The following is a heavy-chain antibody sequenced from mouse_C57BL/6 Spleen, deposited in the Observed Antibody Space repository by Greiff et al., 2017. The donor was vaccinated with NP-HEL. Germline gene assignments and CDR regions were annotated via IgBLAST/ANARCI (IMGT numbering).Heavy chain of an antibody. Sequence: EVMLVESGGGLVKPGGSLKLSCAASGFTFSDYGMHWVRQAPEKGLEWVAYISSGSSTIYYADTVKGRFTISRDNAKNTLFLQMTSLRSEDTAMYYCARDYDYDEEAMDYWGQGTSVTVSS. CDR3: ARDYDYDEEAMDY. CDR2: ISSGSSTI. J-gene: IGHJ4*01. V-gene: IGHV5-17*01. D-gene: IGHD2-4*01. CDR1: GFTFSDYG.